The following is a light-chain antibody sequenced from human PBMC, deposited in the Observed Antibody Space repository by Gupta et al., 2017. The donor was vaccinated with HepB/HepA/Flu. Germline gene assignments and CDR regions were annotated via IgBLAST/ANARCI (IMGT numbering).Light chain of an antibody. Sequence: DIQMPQAPSTLSASVGDRVTITCRASQSISSWLAWYQQKPGKAPKLLIYKASSLESGVPSRFSGSGSGTEFTLTISSLQPDDFATYYCQQYKSYPRTFGQGTKVEIK. J-gene: IGKJ1*01. CDR1: QSISSW. V-gene: IGKV1-5*03. CDR3: QQYKSYPRT. CDR2: KAS.